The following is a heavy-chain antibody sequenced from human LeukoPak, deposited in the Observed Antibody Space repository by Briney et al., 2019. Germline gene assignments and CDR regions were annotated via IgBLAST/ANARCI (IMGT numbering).Heavy chain of an antibody. Sequence: GGAPKTLWWGSGYRLYSYWHGRGRQRPREGLGGVVIFYRGESDTRYSPSLQGQVTISADKSIRTAYLQWSSLKASDTAMYYCARLWGKGGSYTTASGYRYFGYWGQGTLVTVSS. CDR2: FYRGESDT. CDR1: GYRLYSYW. V-gene: IGHV5-51*01. J-gene: IGHJ4*02. D-gene: IGHD5-12*01. CDR3: ARLWGKGGSYTTASGYRYFGY.